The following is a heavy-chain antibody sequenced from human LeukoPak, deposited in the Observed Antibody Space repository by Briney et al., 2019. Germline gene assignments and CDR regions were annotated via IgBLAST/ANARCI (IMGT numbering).Heavy chain of an antibody. CDR2: ISYDGSNK. V-gene: IGHV3-30*18. Sequence: GGSLRLSCAASGFTFSSYGMFWVRQAPGKGLEWVAVISYDGSNKYYADSVKGRFTISRDNSKNTLYLQMNSLRAEDTAVYYCPKGWYSGGWYVDYWGQGTLVTVSS. J-gene: IGHJ4*02. D-gene: IGHD6-19*01. CDR1: GFTFSSYG. CDR3: PKGWYSGGWYVDY.